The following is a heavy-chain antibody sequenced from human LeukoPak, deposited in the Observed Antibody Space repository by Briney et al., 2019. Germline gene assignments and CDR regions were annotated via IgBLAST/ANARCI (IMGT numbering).Heavy chain of an antibody. CDR2: IYTSGST. CDR1: GGSISGYY. D-gene: IGHD2-15*01. Sequence: SETLSLSCTVSGGSISGYYWSWIRQPAGKGLEWIGRIYTSGSTNYNPSLKSRVTMSVDTSKNQFSLKLSSVTAADTAVYYCARDLSWSGWFDPWGQGTLVTVSS. V-gene: IGHV4-4*07. J-gene: IGHJ5*02. CDR3: ARDLSWSGWFDP.